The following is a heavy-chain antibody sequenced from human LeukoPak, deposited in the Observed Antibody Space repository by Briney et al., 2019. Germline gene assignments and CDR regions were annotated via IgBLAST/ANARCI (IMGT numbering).Heavy chain of an antibody. CDR1: GYTFTSYY. Sequence: ASVKVSCKASGYTFTSYYMHWVRQAPGRGLEWMGIINPSGGSTSYAQKFQGRVTMTRDTSTSTVYMELSSLRSEDTAVYYCARGLEITMVRGVILYYFDYWGQGTLVTVSS. V-gene: IGHV1-46*03. CDR2: INPSGGST. D-gene: IGHD3-10*01. J-gene: IGHJ4*02. CDR3: ARGLEITMVRGVILYYFDY.